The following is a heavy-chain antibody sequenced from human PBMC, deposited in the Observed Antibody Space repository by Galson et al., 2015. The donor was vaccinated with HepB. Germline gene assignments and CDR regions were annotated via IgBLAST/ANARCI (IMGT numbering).Heavy chain of an antibody. CDR3: ARGSIYDFWSGSLQRYYGMDV. Sequence: ETLSLTCAVSGGSISSSNWWSWVRQPPGKGLEWIGEIYHSGSTNYNPSLKSRVTISVDKSKNQFSLKLSSVTAADTAVYYCARGSIYDFWSGSLQRYYGMDVWGQGTTVTVSS. CDR1: GGSISSSNW. V-gene: IGHV4-4*02. CDR2: IYHSGST. J-gene: IGHJ6*02. D-gene: IGHD3-3*01.